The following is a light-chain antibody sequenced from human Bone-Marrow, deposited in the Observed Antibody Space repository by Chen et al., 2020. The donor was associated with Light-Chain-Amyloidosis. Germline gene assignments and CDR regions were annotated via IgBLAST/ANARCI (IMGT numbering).Light chain of an antibody. J-gene: IGLJ3*02. Sequence: QPVLTQPPSVSGARGQRLTIYCPGSSSNIGAGYDVPWYQQLPGTAPKLLIYGNSNRPSGVPDRFSGSKSGTSASMAITGLQAEDEADYYCQSYDSSLSGSVFGGGTKLTVL. CDR2: GNS. CDR3: QSYDSSLSGSV. V-gene: IGLV1-40*01. CDR1: SSNIGAGYD.